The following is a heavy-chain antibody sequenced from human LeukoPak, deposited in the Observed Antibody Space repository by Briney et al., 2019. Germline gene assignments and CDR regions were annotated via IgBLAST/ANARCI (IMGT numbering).Heavy chain of an antibody. CDR1: GYTFTSFG. D-gene: IGHD1-1*01. CDR2: ISAYNGNT. CDR3: AREGPETYKFDF. J-gene: IGHJ4*02. V-gene: IGHV1-18*01. Sequence: ASVKASWKASGYTFTSFGISWVRQAPGQWLQLMGWISAYNGNTNYAQKLQGRVTMTTDTSTSTAYMELRSLRSDDTAVYYCAREGPETYKFDFWGQGTLVTVSS.